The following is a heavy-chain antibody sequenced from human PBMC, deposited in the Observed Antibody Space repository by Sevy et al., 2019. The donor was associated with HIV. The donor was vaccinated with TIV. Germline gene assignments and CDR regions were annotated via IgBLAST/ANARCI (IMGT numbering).Heavy chain of an antibody. CDR3: AVSTRAGTTIRPPYYYYGMDV. D-gene: IGHD1-7*01. CDR2: TYYRSKWYN. CDR1: GDSVSSNSAA. J-gene: IGHJ6*02. V-gene: IGHV6-1*01. Sequence: SQTLSLTCAISGDSVSSNSAAWNWIRQSPSRGLEWLGRTYYRSKWYNDYAVSVKSRITINPDTSKNQFSLQLNSVTPEDTAVYYCAVSTRAGTTIRPPYYYYGMDVWGQGTTVTVSS.